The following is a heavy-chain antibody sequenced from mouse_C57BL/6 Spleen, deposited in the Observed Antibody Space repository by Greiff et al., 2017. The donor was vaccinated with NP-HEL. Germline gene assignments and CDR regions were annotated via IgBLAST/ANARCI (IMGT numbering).Heavy chain of an antibody. CDR2: INSNYGTT. Sequence: VQLKESGPELVKPGASVKISCKASGYSFTDYNMNWVKQSNGKSLEWIGVINSNYGTTSYNQKFKGKATLTVDQSSSTAYMQLNSLTSEDSAVYYCARNGNYLAWFAYWGQGTLVTVSA. V-gene: IGHV1-39*01. D-gene: IGHD2-1*01. CDR3: ARNGNYLAWFAY. J-gene: IGHJ3*01. CDR1: GYSFTDYN.